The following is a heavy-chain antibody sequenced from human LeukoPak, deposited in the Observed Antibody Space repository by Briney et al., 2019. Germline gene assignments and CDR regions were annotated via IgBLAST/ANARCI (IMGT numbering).Heavy chain of an antibody. CDR1: GFTFSRFA. V-gene: IGHV3-23*01. J-gene: IGHJ5*02. Sequence: GGSLRLSCAASGFTFSRFAMSWVRQAPGKGPEWVSGISGGGGNTYYADSVKGRFTISRDDSKNALFLQMNSLRVEDTAVYYCANSPYVGDHGGPSAWGQETLVTVSS. CDR3: ANSPYVGDHGGPSA. CDR2: ISGGGGNT. D-gene: IGHD4-23*01.